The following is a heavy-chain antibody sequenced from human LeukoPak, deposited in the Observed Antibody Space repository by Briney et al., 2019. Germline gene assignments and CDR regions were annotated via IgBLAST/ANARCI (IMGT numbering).Heavy chain of an antibody. CDR1: GFNFSPCA. V-gene: IGHV3-21*01. Sequence: GGSLRISCAASGFNFSPCAMTWVRQAPGKGREWVSTITAGTTHIYYADSVKGRFTTSRDDAKTSLYLQLSSLRTEDTAVYYCARDGSGWSRDYWGQGTLVTVSS. CDR3: ARDGSGWSRDY. J-gene: IGHJ4*02. D-gene: IGHD6-13*01. CDR2: ITAGTTHI.